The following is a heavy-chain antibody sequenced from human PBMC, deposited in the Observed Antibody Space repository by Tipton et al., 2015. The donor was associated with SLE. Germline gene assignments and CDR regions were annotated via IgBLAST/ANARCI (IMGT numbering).Heavy chain of an antibody. Sequence: TLSLTCAVYGGSFSGYFWSWIRQPPGKGLEWIGEINHSGSINFNPSLESRVTISVDTSKNQFSLRLTSVTAADTAVYYCARTDYYGLAGNWGQGTLVTVSS. J-gene: IGHJ4*02. CDR3: ARTDYYGLAGN. V-gene: IGHV4-34*01. CDR1: GGSFSGYF. CDR2: INHSGSI. D-gene: IGHD3-10*01.